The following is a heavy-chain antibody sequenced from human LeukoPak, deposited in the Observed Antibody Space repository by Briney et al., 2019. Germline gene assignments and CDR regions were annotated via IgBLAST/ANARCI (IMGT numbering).Heavy chain of an antibody. D-gene: IGHD6-19*01. CDR3: ARWPSAVAGPAPIDY. CDR1: GYTFTGYA. V-gene: IGHV1-18*01. Sequence: ASVKVSCKASGYTFTGYAMHWVRQAPGQGLEWMGWISAYNGNTNYAQKLQGRVTMTTDTSTSTAYMELRSLRSDDTAVYYCARWPSAVAGPAPIDYWGQGTLVTVSS. CDR2: ISAYNGNT. J-gene: IGHJ4*02.